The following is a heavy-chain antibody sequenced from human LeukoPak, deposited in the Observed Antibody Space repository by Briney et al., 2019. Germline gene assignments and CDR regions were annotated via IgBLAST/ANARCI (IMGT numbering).Heavy chain of an antibody. V-gene: IGHV3-21*06. D-gene: IGHD6-6*01. J-gene: IGHJ4*01. Sequence: PGGSLRLSCVASGFSFSTYSMNWVRQAPGKGLEWVSSVTGSGTTKYYADPVKGRFVISRDNAKNSLYLQMNSLRAEDTAVYFCARERQLVTDYWGPGTLVTVSS. CDR3: ARERQLVTDY. CDR1: GFSFSTYS. CDR2: VTGSGTTK.